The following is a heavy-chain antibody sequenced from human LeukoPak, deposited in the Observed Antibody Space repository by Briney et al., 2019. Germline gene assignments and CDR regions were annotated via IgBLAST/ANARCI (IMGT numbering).Heavy chain of an antibody. Sequence: SETLSLTCAVYGGSFSGYYWSWIRQPPGKGLEWIGEINHSGSTNYNPSLKSRVTISVDTSKNQFSLKLSSVTAADTAVYYCARETYYYDSSGYYLAEYFQHWGQGTLVAVSS. CDR3: ARETYYYDSSGYYLAEYFQH. J-gene: IGHJ1*01. V-gene: IGHV4-34*01. CDR2: INHSGST. CDR1: GGSFSGYY. D-gene: IGHD3-22*01.